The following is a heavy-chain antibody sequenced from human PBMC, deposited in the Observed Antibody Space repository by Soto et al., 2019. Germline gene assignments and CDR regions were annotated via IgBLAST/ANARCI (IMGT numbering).Heavy chain of an antibody. D-gene: IGHD2-2*01. Sequence: QVQLVQSGAEVKKPGSSVKVSCKASGGTFSSYAISWVRQAPGQGLEWMGGIIPIFGTANYAQKFQGRVTITADESTSTAYRELSSLRSEDTAVYYCASGPISTSYYYYYYGMDVWGQGTTVTVSS. CDR3: ASGPISTSYYYYYYGMDV. CDR1: GGTFSSYA. J-gene: IGHJ6*02. V-gene: IGHV1-69*12. CDR2: IIPIFGTA.